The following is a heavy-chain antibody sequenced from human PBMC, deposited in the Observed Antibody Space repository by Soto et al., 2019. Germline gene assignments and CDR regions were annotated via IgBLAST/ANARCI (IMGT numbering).Heavy chain of an antibody. CDR3: ARGPQDQDYDDSSGYSHNFDY. CDR2: IDPSDSYT. V-gene: IGHV5-10-1*01. Sequence: GESLKISCKGSGYSFTSYWISWVRQMPGKGLEWMGRIDPSDSYTNYSPSFQGHVTISADKSISTAYLQWSSLKASDTAMYYCARGPQDQDYDDSSGYSHNFDYWGQGTLVTVYS. J-gene: IGHJ4*02. CDR1: GYSFTSYW. D-gene: IGHD3-22*01.